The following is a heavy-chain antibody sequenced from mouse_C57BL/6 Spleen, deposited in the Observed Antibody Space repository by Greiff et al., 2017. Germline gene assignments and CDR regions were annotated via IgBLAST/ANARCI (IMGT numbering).Heavy chain of an antibody. Sequence: QVQLQQPGAELVKPGASVKLSCKASGYTFTSYWMHWVKQRPGRGLEWNGRIDPNSGGTKYNEKFKSKATLTVDKPSSTAYMQLSSLTSEDSAVYYCARGGWLPLYAMDYWGQGTSVTVSS. CDR3: ARGGWLPLYAMDY. CDR2: IDPNSGGT. D-gene: IGHD2-3*01. J-gene: IGHJ4*01. V-gene: IGHV1-72*01. CDR1: GYTFTSYW.